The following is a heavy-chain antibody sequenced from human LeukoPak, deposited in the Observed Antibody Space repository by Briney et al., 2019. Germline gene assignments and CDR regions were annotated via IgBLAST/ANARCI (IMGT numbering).Heavy chain of an antibody. D-gene: IGHD3-10*01. CDR1: GFTFSNYN. Sequence: PGGSLRLSCAASGFTFSNYNMNWVRQAPGKGLEWVSSITRTSNYINYADSVKGRFTNSRDNAKNSLYLQMNSLRAEDTAVYYCAIQIGGSVYWGQGTLVTVSS. CDR3: AIQIGGSVY. J-gene: IGHJ4*02. CDR2: ITRTSNYI. V-gene: IGHV3-21*06.